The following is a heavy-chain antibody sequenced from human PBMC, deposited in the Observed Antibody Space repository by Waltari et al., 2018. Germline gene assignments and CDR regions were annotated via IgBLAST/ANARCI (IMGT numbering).Heavy chain of an antibody. J-gene: IGHJ6*02. D-gene: IGHD3-3*01. CDR3: ARHRPDSYDFWSGYHRYGMDV. Sequence: EVQLVQSGAEVNKPGESLTISCKGSGYGFTSYWIGWVRQVPGNVLEGMGIIYPGDADTRYSPSFQGQVTISADKSISTAYLQWSSLKASDTAMYYCARHRPDSYDFWSGYHRYGMDVWGQGTTVTVSS. V-gene: IGHV5-51*01. CDR2: IYPGDADT. CDR1: GYGFTSYW.